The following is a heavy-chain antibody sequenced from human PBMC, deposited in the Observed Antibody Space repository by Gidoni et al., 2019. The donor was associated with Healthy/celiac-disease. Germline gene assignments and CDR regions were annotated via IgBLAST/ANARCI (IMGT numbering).Heavy chain of an antibody. V-gene: IGHV4-34*01. D-gene: IGHD3-10*01. Sequence: QVHLQQWGAGLLRPSETLSLTWPVYGGSFSGYYWSWIRQPPGKGLEWIGEINHSGSTNYNPSLKSRVTISVDTSKNQFSLKLSSVTAADTAVYYCARYGWYYGSGSYRPFDYWGQGTLVTVSS. CDR2: INHSGST. CDR1: GGSFSGYY. J-gene: IGHJ4*02. CDR3: ARYGWYYGSGSYRPFDY.